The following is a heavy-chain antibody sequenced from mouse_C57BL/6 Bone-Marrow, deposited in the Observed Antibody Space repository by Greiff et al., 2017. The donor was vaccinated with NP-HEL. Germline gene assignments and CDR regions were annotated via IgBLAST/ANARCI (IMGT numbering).Heavy chain of an antibody. D-gene: IGHD2-2*01. CDR1: GFTFSSYG. J-gene: IGHJ2*01. CDR3: ARHGAYGYDGY. CDR2: ISSGGSYT. Sequence: EVQVVESGGDLVKPGGSLKLSCAASGFTFSSYGMSWVRQTPDKRLEWVATISSGGSYTYYPDSVKGRFTISRDNAKNTLYLQMSSLKSEDTAMYYCARHGAYGYDGYWGQGTTLTVSS. V-gene: IGHV5-6*01.